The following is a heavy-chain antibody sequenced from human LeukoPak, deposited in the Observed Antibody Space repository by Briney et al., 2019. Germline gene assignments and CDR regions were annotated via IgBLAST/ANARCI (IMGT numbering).Heavy chain of an antibody. D-gene: IGHD3-22*01. Sequence: PSETLSLTCAVYGGSFSGYYWTWIRQPPGKGLEWIGEINHSGSTNCNPPLKSRVTISVDTSKNQFSLKMTSVTAADTAVYYCARGLGDRSVYYYLGYWGQGTLVTVSS. CDR1: GGSFSGYY. CDR3: ARGLGDRSVYYYLGY. CDR2: INHSGST. V-gene: IGHV4-34*01. J-gene: IGHJ4*02.